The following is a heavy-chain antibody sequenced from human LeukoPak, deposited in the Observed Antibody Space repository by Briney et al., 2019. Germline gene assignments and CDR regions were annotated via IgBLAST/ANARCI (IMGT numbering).Heavy chain of an antibody. CDR1: GYTFTGYY. CDR2: INPNSGDT. V-gene: IGHV1-2*02. D-gene: IGHD6-19*01. Sequence: GASVKVSCKASGYTFTGYYMHWVRHAPGQGLEWMGWINPNSGDTNSAQKFQGRVTMTRDTSISTVYMELSRLRPDDTAVYYCAREGWDQRDTAAFDYWGQGALVTVSS. CDR3: AREGWDQRDTAAFDY. J-gene: IGHJ4*02.